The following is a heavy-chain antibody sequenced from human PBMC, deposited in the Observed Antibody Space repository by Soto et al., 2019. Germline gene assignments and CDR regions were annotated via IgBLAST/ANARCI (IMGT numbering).Heavy chain of an antibody. CDR2: TFNFDGSL. CDR1: GFALSTYS. D-gene: IGHD2-15*01. CDR3: AREEGYCGGGSCFRSAFDL. Sequence: EVQLVESGGRLVKPGGSLRLSCAASGFALSTYSIGWVRQAPGKGLEWVSFTFNFDGSLYYADSVKGRFAISRDNAKNSFDLQMNSLRAEDTAVYYCAREEGYCGGGSCFRSAFDLWGQWTVVTVSS. V-gene: IGHV3-21*01. J-gene: IGHJ3*01.